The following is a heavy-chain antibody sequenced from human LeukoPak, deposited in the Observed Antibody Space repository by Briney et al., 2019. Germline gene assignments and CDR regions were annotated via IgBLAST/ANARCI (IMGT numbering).Heavy chain of an antibody. Sequence: GGSLGLSCTGSGFTFGDYVMSWVRQAPGKGLEWVSSISSSSSYIYYADSVKGRFTISRDNAKNSLYLQMNSLRAEDTAVYYCAREDRYSSGWYWDWGQGTLVTVSS. CDR3: AREDRYSSGWYWD. CDR1: GFTFGDYV. J-gene: IGHJ4*02. V-gene: IGHV3-21*01. CDR2: ISSSSSYI. D-gene: IGHD6-19*01.